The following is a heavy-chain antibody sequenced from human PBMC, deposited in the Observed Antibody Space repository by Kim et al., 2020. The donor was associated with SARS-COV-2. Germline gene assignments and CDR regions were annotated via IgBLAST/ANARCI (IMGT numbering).Heavy chain of an antibody. CDR3: VKDMGWGNDYNPGDL. J-gene: IGHJ5*02. D-gene: IGHD4-4*01. V-gene: IGHV3-9*01. Sequence: AASLRGRFGISRDNAKNSLYLQMSSLRVEDTALYYCVKDMGWGNDYNPGDLWGQGTLVTVSS.